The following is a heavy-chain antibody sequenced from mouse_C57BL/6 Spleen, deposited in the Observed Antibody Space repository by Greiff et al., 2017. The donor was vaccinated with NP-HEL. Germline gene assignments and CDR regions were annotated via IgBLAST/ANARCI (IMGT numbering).Heavy chain of an antibody. D-gene: IGHD1-1*01. J-gene: IGHJ3*01. CDR1: GYTFTSYW. CDR3: ARLGTTVVASRAGFAY. CDR2: INPSNGGT. V-gene: IGHV1-53*01. Sequence: QVQLQQPGTELVKPGASVKLSCKASGYTFTSYWMHWVKQRPGQGLEWIGNINPSNGGTNYNEKFKSKATLTVDKSSSTAYMQLSSLTSEDSAVYCCARLGTTVVASRAGFAYWGKGTLVTVS.